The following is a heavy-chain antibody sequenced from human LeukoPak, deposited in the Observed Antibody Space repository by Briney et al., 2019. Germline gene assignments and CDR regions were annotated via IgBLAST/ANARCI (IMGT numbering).Heavy chain of an antibody. CDR3: XXXXXXXXXSGYPGRYYFDY. J-gene: IGHJ4*02. Sequence: PSETLSLTCAVYGGSFSGYYWSWIRQPPGKGLEWIGEINHSGSTNYNPSLKSRVTISVDTSKNQFSRKRSSVTAADTAVYYCXXXXXXXXXSGYPGRYYFDYWGQGTLVTVXS. D-gene: IGHD3-3*01. CDR2: INHSGST. CDR1: GGSFSGYY. V-gene: IGHV4-34*01.